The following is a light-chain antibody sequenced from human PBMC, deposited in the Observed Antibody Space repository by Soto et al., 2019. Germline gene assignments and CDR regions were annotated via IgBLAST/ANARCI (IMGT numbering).Light chain of an antibody. V-gene: IGKV3-11*01. CDR1: QSVSSY. Sequence: EIVLTQSPATLSLSPGERATLSCRASQSVSSYLAWYQQQPGQAPRLLIYDASNRATGIPARFSGSGSGTDFTLTISSLEPEDFAVYYCQQRSNWPPRFGQGTRLEIK. CDR2: DAS. J-gene: IGKJ5*01. CDR3: QQRSNWPPR.